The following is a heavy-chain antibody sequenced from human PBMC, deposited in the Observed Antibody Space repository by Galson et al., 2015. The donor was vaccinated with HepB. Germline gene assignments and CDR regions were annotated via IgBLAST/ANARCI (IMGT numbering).Heavy chain of an antibody. J-gene: IGHJ3*02. CDR2: ISSSSSYT. D-gene: IGHD3-22*01. Sequence: SLRLSCAASGFTSSDYYMSWIRQAPGKGLEWVSYISSSSSYTNYADSVKGRFTISRDNAKNSLYLQMNSLRAEDTAVYYCARDRHDDSSGYHDAFDIWGQGTMVTVPS. CDR1: GFTSSDYY. V-gene: IGHV3-11*06. CDR3: ARDRHDDSSGYHDAFDI.